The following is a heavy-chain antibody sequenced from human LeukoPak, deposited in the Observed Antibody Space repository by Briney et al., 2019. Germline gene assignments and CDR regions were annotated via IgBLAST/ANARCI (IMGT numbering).Heavy chain of an antibody. V-gene: IGHV4-39*01. CDR1: GGSISSSSYY. J-gene: IGHJ5*02. Sequence: SETLSLTCTVSGGSISSSSYYWGWIRQLPGKGLEWIGSIYYSGNTYYNPSLKSRVTISVDTSKNQFSLKLSSVTAADTAVYYCARHPSMTIAAAGVDWFDPWGQGTLVTVSS. D-gene: IGHD6-13*01. CDR3: ARHPSMTIAAAGVDWFDP. CDR2: IYYSGNT.